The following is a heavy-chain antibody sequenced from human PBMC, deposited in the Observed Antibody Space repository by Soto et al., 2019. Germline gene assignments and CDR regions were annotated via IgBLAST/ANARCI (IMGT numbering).Heavy chain of an antibody. D-gene: IGHD1-26*01. Sequence: GASVKVSCKASGNTFPSYYMHWVRQAPGQGLEWMGIINPSGGSKSYAQKFQGRVTMTRDTSTSTVYMELSSLRSEDTAVYYCARDVYYPTLLARAHYGMDVWGQGPTVTVSS. J-gene: IGHJ6*02. CDR2: INPSGGSK. CDR3: ARDVYYPTLLARAHYGMDV. V-gene: IGHV1-46*01. CDR1: GNTFPSYY.